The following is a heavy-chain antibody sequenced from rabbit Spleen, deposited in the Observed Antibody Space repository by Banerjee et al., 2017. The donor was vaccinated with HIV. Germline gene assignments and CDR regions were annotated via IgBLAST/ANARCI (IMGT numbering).Heavy chain of an antibody. CDR3: ARASPYDYFNL. D-gene: IGHD6-1*01. Sequence: QSLEESGGGLVQPEGSLTLTCTASGFSFSSYYYMCWVRQAPGKGLEWIACIDTGSGSAHYASWVNGRFTISRSTSLNTVTLQMTSLTAADTATYFCARASPYDYFNLWGPGTLVTVS. V-gene: IGHV1S43*01. CDR1: GFSFSSYYY. J-gene: IGHJ4*01. CDR2: IDTGSGSA.